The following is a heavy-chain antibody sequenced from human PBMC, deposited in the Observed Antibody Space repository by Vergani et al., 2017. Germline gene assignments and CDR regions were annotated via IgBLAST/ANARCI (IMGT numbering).Heavy chain of an antibody. V-gene: IGHV3-30-3*01. Sequence: QVQLVESGGGVVQPGRSLRLSCAASGFTFSSYAMHWVRQAPGKGLEWVAVISYDGSNKYYADSVKGRFTISRDNSKNTLYLQMNSLRAEDTAVYYCARGHQLLDPPYSVSRYYDSSGYYYWGQGTLVTVSS. CDR2: ISYDGSNK. D-gene: IGHD3-22*01. CDR1: GFTFSSYA. CDR3: ARGHQLLDPPYSVSRYYDSSGYYY. J-gene: IGHJ4*02.